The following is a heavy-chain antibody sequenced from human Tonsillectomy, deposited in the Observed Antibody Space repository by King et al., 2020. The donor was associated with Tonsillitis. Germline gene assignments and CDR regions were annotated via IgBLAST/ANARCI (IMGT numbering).Heavy chain of an antibody. D-gene: IGHD4-11*01. J-gene: IGHJ5*02. Sequence: QLVQSGAEVKKPGSSVKVSCKASGGTFRIYAISWVRQAPGQGLEWMGGIIPIFGTTNYAQKFQGRVTITADESTSTAYMELSSLRSEDTAVYFCARELAQGLYSRGFDPWGQGTLVTVSS. CDR1: GGTFRIYA. CDR3: ARELAQGLYSRGFDP. V-gene: IGHV1-69*12. CDR2: IIPIFGTT.